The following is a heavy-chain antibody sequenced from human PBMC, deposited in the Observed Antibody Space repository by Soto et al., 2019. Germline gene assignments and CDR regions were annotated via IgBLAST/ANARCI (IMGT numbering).Heavy chain of an antibody. CDR1: GFTFSSYS. Sequence: PGGSLRLSCAASGFTFSSYSMNWVRQAPGKGLEWVSSISSSSSYIYYADSVKGRFTISRDNAKNSLYLQMNSLRAEDTAVYYCASVMEWLPPGGYDFDYWGQGTLVTVSS. D-gene: IGHD5-12*01. J-gene: IGHJ4*02. CDR3: ASVMEWLPPGGYDFDY. V-gene: IGHV3-21*01. CDR2: ISSSSSYI.